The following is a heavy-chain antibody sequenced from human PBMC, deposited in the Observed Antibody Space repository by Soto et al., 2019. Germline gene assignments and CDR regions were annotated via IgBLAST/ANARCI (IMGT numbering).Heavy chain of an antibody. V-gene: IGHV3-48*03. D-gene: IGHD3-10*01. J-gene: IGHJ6*02. CDR1: GFTFSSYE. Sequence: LRLSCAASGFTFSSYEMNWVRQAPGKGLEWVSYISSSGSTIFYADSVKGRFTISRDNAKNSLYLQMNSLRAEDTAVYYCARDDGLGLAPYYGMDVWGQGTTVTVSS. CDR2: ISSSGSTI. CDR3: ARDDGLGLAPYYGMDV.